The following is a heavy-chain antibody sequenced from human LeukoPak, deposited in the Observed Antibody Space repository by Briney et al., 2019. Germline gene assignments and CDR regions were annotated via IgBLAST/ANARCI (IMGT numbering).Heavy chain of an antibody. CDR3: ARVASGTLDY. CDR2: IYSGTNT. D-gene: IGHD6-25*01. CDR1: GFTVSSNY. Sequence: PGGSLRLSCAVSGFTVSSNYMSWVRQAPGKGLEWVSVIYSGTNTYYADSVKGRFIISRDNPKNMLYLQMNSLRAEDTAVYYCARVASGTLDYWGPGTLVTVSS. J-gene: IGHJ4*02. V-gene: IGHV3-53*01.